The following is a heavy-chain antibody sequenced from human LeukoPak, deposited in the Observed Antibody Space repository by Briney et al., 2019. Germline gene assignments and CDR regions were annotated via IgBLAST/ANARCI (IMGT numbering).Heavy chain of an antibody. D-gene: IGHD2-15*01. CDR3: AKDYCSGGSCYLNY. J-gene: IGHJ4*02. CDR2: ISYDGSNK. V-gene: IGHV3-30*18. CDR1: GFTFSSYG. Sequence: GRSLRLSCAVSGFTFSSYGMHWVRQAPGKGLEWVAVISYDGSNKYYADSVKGRFTISRDNSKNTLYQQMNSLRAEDTAVYYCAKDYCSGGSCYLNYWGQGTLVTVSS.